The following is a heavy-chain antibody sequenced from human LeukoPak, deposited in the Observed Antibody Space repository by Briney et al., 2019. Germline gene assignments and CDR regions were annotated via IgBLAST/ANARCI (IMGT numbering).Heavy chain of an antibody. Sequence: GGTLRLSCSASGFIFSNYAMNWVRRAPGKGLEYVSAISSNGGSTYYADSMKGRFTISRDNPKNTLYLQMSSLRADDTAVYYCVKGKGIAVTSLDYWGQGTLVTVS. D-gene: IGHD6-19*01. V-gene: IGHV3-64D*06. CDR2: ISSNGGST. CDR1: GFIFSNYA. J-gene: IGHJ4*02. CDR3: VKGKGIAVTSLDY.